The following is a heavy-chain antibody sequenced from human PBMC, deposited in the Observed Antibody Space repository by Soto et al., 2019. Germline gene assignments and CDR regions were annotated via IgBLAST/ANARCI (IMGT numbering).Heavy chain of an antibody. V-gene: IGHV3-48*03. Sequence: LRLSCAASGFTFSAYEMNWVRQAPGKGLEWVSYISSSGNTIYYADSVKGRFTISRDNAKNSLFLQMNSLRVGDTAFYYCARSPFLECNWAQGTLVTVSS. CDR1: GFTFSAYE. CDR2: ISSSGNTI. CDR3: ARSPFLECN. J-gene: IGHJ4*02. D-gene: IGHD3-3*02.